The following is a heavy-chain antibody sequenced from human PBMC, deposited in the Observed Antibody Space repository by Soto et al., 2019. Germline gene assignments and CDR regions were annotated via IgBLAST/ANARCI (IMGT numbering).Heavy chain of an antibody. CDR3: ASLLYSRYYYDSRSKSTCFDY. V-gene: IGHV4-39*01. CDR2: IYYSGST. Sequence: PSETLSLTCTVSGGSISSSSYYWGWIRQPPGKGLEWIGSIYYSGSTYYNPSLKSRVTISVDTSKNQFYLKLSSVTAAFTAVYYCASLLYSRYYYDSRSKSTCFDYWGQGTLVTVSS. J-gene: IGHJ4*02. D-gene: IGHD3-22*01. CDR1: GGSISSSSYY.